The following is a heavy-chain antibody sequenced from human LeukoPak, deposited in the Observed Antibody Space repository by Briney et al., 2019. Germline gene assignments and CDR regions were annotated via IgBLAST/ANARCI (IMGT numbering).Heavy chain of an antibody. J-gene: IGHJ4*02. D-gene: IGHD4-23*01. CDR2: INPNSGGT. Sequence: GASVKVSGKASGYTFTGYYMHWVRQAPGQGLEWMGWINPNSGGTNYAQKFQGRVTMTRDTSISTAYMELSRLRSDDTAVYYCARAYGGWLPENYFDYWGQGTLVTVSS. CDR3: ARAYGGWLPENYFDY. V-gene: IGHV1-2*02. CDR1: GYTFTGYY.